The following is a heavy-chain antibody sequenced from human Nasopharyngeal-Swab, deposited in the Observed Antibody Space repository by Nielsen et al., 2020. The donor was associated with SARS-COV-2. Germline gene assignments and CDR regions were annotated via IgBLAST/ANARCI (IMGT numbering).Heavy chain of an antibody. CDR3: ARDGDYSGWELTDY. Sequence: GESLKISCAASGFTFSSYSMNWVRQAPGKGLQWVSYISTGGNTIHYADSVKGRFTISRDNAKNSLYLQMNSLRAEDTAVYYCARDGDYSGWELTDYWGQGTLVTVSS. J-gene: IGHJ4*02. CDR1: GFTFSSYS. CDR2: ISTGGNTI. V-gene: IGHV3-48*04. D-gene: IGHD1-26*01.